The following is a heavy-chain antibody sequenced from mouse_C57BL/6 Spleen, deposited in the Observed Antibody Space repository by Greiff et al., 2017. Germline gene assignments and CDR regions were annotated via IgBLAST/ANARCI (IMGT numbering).Heavy chain of an antibody. CDR1: GYTFTSYW. V-gene: IGHV1-69*01. CDR3: ARGSKEEYYAMDY. D-gene: IGHD1-1*01. J-gene: IGHJ4*01. Sequence: QVQLQQPGAELVMPGASVKLSCKASGYTFTSYWMHWVKQRPGQGLEWIGEIDPSDSYTNYNQKFKGKSTLTVDKSSSTAYMQLSSLTSEDSAVYYCARGSKEEYYAMDYWGQGTSVTVSS. CDR2: IDPSDSYT.